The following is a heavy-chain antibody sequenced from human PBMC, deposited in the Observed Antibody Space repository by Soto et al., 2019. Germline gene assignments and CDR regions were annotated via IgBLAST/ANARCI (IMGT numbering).Heavy chain of an antibody. CDR2: INAGNGNT. Sequence: QVQLVQSGAEVKKPGASVKVSCKASGYTFTSYAMHCVRQAPGQRLEWMGWINAGNGNTKYSQKFQGRVTITRDTSASTAYMELSSIRSEDTAVYYCARVPGYSIGDLWGRGTLVTVSS. CDR3: ARVPGYSIGDL. V-gene: IGHV1-3*01. CDR1: GYTFTSYA. J-gene: IGHJ2*01. D-gene: IGHD2-21*01.